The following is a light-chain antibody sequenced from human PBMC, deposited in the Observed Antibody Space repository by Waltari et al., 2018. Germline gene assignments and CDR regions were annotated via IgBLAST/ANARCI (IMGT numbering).Light chain of an antibody. V-gene: IGLV2-23*02. CDR1: SSDVGSYDL. CDR3: SSYTYGGPWV. J-gene: IGLJ2*01. Sequence: SALTQPASVSASPGQSITISCTGSSSDVGSYDLVAWYQQHPGKAPHLLIYEVDKRPSGVSYRFSVAKSGNAASLTISGLQAEDEAHYFCSSYTYGGPWVFGGGTLLTVL. CDR2: EVD.